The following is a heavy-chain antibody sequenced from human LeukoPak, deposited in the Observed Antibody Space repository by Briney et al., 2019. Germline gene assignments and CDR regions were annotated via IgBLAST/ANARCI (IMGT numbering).Heavy chain of an antibody. CDR3: ARVGILAGYYGPLPIDY. Sequence: PGGSLRLSCAASGFTFSSYSMNWVRQAPGKGLEWVSSISSSSSYIYYADSVKGRFTISRDNAKNSLYLQTNSLRAEDTAVYYCARVGILAGYYGPLPIDYWGQGTLVTVSS. CDR2: ISSSSSYI. CDR1: GFTFSSYS. V-gene: IGHV3-21*01. D-gene: IGHD3-9*01. J-gene: IGHJ4*02.